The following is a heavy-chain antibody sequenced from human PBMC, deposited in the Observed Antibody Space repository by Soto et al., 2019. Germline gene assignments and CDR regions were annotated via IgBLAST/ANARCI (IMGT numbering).Heavy chain of an antibody. CDR2: ISGSGGST. Sequence: GGSLRLSCAAPGFTFGNYAMSWVRQAPGKGLEWVSLISGSGGSTYYADSVKGRFTISRDNSKNTLYLQMNSLRAEDTAVYFCAKTTGWYDSSGYLDYWGQGTLVTVSS. CDR3: AKTTGWYDSSGYLDY. J-gene: IGHJ4*02. CDR1: GFTFGNYA. V-gene: IGHV3-23*01. D-gene: IGHD3-22*01.